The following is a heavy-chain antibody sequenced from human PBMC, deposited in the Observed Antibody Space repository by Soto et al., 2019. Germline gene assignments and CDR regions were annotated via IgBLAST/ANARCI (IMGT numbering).Heavy chain of an antibody. CDR3: ARGPYFYDTSDYFDS. V-gene: IGHV3-21*01. Sequence: GGSLRLSCAASGFTFSSFSMNWVRQAPGKGLEWVSSISSDSSSIFYADSVEGRFTMSRDNAKNSMYLQMNSLRAEDTAVYYCARGPYFYDTSDYFDSWGQGTLVTVSS. CDR1: GFTFSSFS. D-gene: IGHD3-22*01. CDR2: ISSDSSSI. J-gene: IGHJ4*02.